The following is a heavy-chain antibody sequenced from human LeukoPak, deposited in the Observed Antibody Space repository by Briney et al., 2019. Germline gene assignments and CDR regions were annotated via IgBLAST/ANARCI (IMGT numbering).Heavy chain of an antibody. J-gene: IGHJ6*02. CDR2: IRSKAYGGTT. CDR3: TSDSEWLERLGPNFYGMDV. CDR1: GFTFGDYA. D-gene: IGHD6-19*01. V-gene: IGHV3-49*04. Sequence: GGSLRLSCTASGFTFGDYAMSWVRQAPGKGPEWVGFIRSKAYGGTTEYAASVKGRFTISRDDSKSIAYLQMNSLKTEDTAVYYCTSDSEWLERLGPNFYGMDVWGQGTTVTVSS.